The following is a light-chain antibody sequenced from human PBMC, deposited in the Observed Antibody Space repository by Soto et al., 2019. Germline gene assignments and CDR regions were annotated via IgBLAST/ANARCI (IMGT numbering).Light chain of an antibody. CDR1: QSIGSW. V-gene: IGKV1-5*01. CDR3: QHYNSYPWT. CDR2: DAS. J-gene: IGKJ1*01. Sequence: DIQMTQSPSTLSASVGDRVTITCRASQSIGSWLAWYQQKPGKAPKVLIYDASSLESGVPSRFSGSGSGTEFTLTISSLQPDDFATYYCQHYNSYPWTFGQGTKVEIK.